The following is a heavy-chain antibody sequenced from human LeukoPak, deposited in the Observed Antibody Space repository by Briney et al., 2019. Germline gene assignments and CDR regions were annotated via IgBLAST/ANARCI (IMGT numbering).Heavy chain of an antibody. V-gene: IGHV3-43D*03. Sequence: GGSLRLSCAASGFTFDDYAMHWVRQAPGKGLEWVSLISWDGGSTYYADSVKGRFTISRDNAKNTLYLQMNSLRAEDTAVYYCARDLYYYDSSGYVNWFDPWGQGTLVTVSS. D-gene: IGHD3-22*01. CDR1: GFTFDDYA. CDR2: ISWDGGST. J-gene: IGHJ5*02. CDR3: ARDLYYYDSSGYVNWFDP.